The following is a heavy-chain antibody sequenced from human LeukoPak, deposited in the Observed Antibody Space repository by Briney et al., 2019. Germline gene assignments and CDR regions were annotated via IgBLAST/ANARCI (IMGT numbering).Heavy chain of an antibody. D-gene: IGHD5-12*01. J-gene: IGHJ5*02. CDR1: GGTFSSYA. CDR2: IIPIFGTA. Sequence: GSSVKVSCKASGGTFSSYAISWVRQAPGQGLEWMGGIIPIFGTANYAQKFQGRVTITADESTSTAYMELSSLRSEGTAVYYCARPSGARRWFDPWGQGTLVTVSS. V-gene: IGHV1-69*01. CDR3: ARPSGARRWFDP.